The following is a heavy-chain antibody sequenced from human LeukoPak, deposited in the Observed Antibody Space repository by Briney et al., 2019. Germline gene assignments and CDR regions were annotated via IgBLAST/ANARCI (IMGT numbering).Heavy chain of an antibody. CDR2: VRSGGTT. D-gene: IGHD1-26*01. Sequence: GGSLRLSCAASGFTFNRAWMSWVRRAPGKGLEWVARVRSGGTTDYAATAKGRFSISRDDSRNTVTLQMNSLTTEDTAVFYCAADVPENSAQIDYWGQGTRVTVSS. J-gene: IGHJ4*02. CDR1: GFTFNRAW. V-gene: IGHV3-15*01. CDR3: AADVPENSAQIDY.